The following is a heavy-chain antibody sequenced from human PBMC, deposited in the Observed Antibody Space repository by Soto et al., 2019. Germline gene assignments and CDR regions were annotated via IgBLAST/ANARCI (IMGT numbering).Heavy chain of an antibody. Sequence: QVQLQESGPGLVKPSETLSLTCTVSRGSMSNYYWSWIRQSPGKGLEWIGSIYYTGSTNYNPSLQSRVIISVDTSTYQLSLKLSSVTAADTALYYCARGGHMLAQRPFDYWGQGTLVTVSS. D-gene: IGHD3-10*02. V-gene: IGHV4-59*01. CDR2: IYYTGST. CDR1: RGSMSNYY. J-gene: IGHJ4*02. CDR3: ARGGHMLAQRPFDY.